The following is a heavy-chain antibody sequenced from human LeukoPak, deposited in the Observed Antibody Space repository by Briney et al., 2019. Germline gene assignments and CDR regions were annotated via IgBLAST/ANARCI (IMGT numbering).Heavy chain of an antibody. CDR1: GGSFSGYY. D-gene: IGHD3-22*01. CDR3: ARIYDSSGYYYLAY. CDR2: INHSGST. V-gene: IGHV4-34*01. J-gene: IGHJ4*02. Sequence: NTSETLSLTCAVYGGSFSGYYWSWIRQPPGKGLEWIGEINHSGSTNYNPSLKSRVTISVDTSKNQFSLNVNSVTAADTAVYYCARIYDSSGYYYLAYWGQGNLVTVSS.